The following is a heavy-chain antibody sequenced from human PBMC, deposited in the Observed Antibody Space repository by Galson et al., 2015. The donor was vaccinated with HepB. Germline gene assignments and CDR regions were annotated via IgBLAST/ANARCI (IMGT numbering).Heavy chain of an antibody. V-gene: IGHV3-23*01. J-gene: IGHJ6*02. D-gene: IGHD2-15*01. CDR1: GFTFSNYG. Sequence: SLRLSCAASGFTFSNYGMSWVRQAPGKGLEWVAGISSSGSNTYQADSVKGRFTVSRDTSKNTLDLQMKSLRAEDTGIYYCAKLKSVGTYFYQYGMDVWGPGTTVIVSS. CDR3: AKLKSVGTYFYQYGMDV. CDR2: ISSSGSNT.